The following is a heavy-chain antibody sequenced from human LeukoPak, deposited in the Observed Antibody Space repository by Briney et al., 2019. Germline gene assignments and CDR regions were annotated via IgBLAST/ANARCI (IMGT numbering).Heavy chain of an antibody. V-gene: IGHV3-30*04. CDR3: ARGLPGHTSALGY. J-gene: IGHJ4*02. Sequence: GRSLRLSCAASGFTFSSYAMHWVRQAPGKGLEWVAVISYDGSNKYYADSVKGRFTISRDNSKNTLYLQMNSLRAEDTAVYYCARGLPGHTSALGYWGQGTLVTVSS. D-gene: IGHD6-25*01. CDR1: GFTFSSYA. CDR2: ISYDGSNK.